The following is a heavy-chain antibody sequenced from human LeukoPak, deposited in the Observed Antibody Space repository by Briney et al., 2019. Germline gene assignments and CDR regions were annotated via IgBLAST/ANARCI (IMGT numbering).Heavy chain of an antibody. Sequence: GGSLRLSCAASGFTFDDYVMHWVRQAPGKGLEWVSNISWNSRSIGYADSVKGRFTISRDNAKNSLYLQMNSLRAEDTALYYCAKDKYGDNDYYFYGLDVRGQGTTVTVSS. D-gene: IGHD5-24*01. J-gene: IGHJ6*02. V-gene: IGHV3-9*01. CDR3: AKDKYGDNDYYFYGLDV. CDR1: GFTFDDYV. CDR2: ISWNSRSI.